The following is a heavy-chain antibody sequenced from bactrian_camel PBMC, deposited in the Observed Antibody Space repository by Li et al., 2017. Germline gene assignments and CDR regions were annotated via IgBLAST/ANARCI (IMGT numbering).Heavy chain of an antibody. D-gene: IGHD5*01. CDR1: GYTFNTY. Sequence: HVQLVESGGGSALAGGSVRLSCAASGYTFNTYSWFRQAPGQERELVATITNYGVTTYQDSVRGRFTISMDNVEATLYLQMNSLKTEDTAVYTCAAGITSRHNVGYCFPDKYYGQGTQVTVS. CDR2: ITNYGVT. V-gene: IGHV3S53*01. J-gene: IGHJ4*01.